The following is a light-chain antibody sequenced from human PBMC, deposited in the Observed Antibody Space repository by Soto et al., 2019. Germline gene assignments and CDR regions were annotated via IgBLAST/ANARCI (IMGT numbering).Light chain of an antibody. CDR2: GAS. V-gene: IGKV3-20*01. Sequence: EIVLTQSPGTLSLSAGGRAHLSCRASQSFNSIYLAWYQQKPGQAPRLLIYGASSRATGIPDRFSGSGSGTDFTLTISRLEPEDFAVYYCQQYGSSPPWTFGQGTKVDIK. CDR3: QQYGSSPPWT. J-gene: IGKJ1*01. CDR1: QSFNSIY.